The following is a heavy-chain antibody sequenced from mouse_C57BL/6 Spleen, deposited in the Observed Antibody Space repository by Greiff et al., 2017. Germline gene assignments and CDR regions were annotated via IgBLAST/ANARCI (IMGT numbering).Heavy chain of an antibody. D-gene: IGHD1-1*01. J-gene: IGHJ1*03. CDR3: AISDWVTTVH. Sequence: QVQLQQPGAELVKPGASVKVSCKASGYTFTSYWMHWVKQRPGQGLEWIGRIHPSDSDTNSNQKFKGKATLTVDKSSSTAYMQLSSLTSEDSAVYYCAISDWVTTVHGGTGTTVTVAS. CDR1: GYTFTSYW. CDR2: IHPSDSDT. V-gene: IGHV1-74*01.